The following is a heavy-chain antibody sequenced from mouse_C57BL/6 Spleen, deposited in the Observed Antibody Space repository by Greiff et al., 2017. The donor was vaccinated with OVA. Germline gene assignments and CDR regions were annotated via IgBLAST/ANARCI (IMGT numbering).Heavy chain of an antibody. V-gene: IGHV1-4*01. CDR3: ARDYYGNHWYFDV. Sequence: VQLQQSGAELARPGASVKMSCKASGYTFTSYTMHWVKQRPGQGLEWIGYINPSSGYTKYNQKFKDKATLTADKSSSTAYMQRSSLTSEDSAVYYGARDYYGNHWYFDVWGTGTTVTVSS. D-gene: IGHD2-1*01. J-gene: IGHJ1*03. CDR1: GYTFTSYT. CDR2: INPSSGYT.